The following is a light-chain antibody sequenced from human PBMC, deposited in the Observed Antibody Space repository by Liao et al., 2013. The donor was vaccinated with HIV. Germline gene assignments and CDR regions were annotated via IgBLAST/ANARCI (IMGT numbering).Light chain of an antibody. Sequence: SYXLTQPPSVSVAPGKTARITCGGNNIGSKSVHWYQQKPGQAPVLVIYYDSDRPSGIPERFSGSNSGNTATLTISRVEAGDEADYYCQVWDSSSDHPKVFGGGTKLTVL. J-gene: IGLJ3*02. V-gene: IGLV3-21*04. CDR2: YDS. CDR3: QVWDSSSDHPKV. CDR1: NIGSKS.